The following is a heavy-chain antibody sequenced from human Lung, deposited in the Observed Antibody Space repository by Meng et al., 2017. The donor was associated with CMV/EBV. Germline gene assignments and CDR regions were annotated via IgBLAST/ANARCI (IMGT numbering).Heavy chain of an antibody. Sequence: SVKVSCQASGGTFGRYAISWVRQAPGQGLEWMGAIIPRIGITNYAQKLQGRVTITADSATSTAYMELSSLRSEDTAVYYCARGRVAYNIRFLDFWGKGTLVTVSS. D-gene: IGHD1-1*01. CDR3: ARGRVAYNIRFLDF. V-gene: IGHV1-69*10. CDR1: GGTFGRYA. J-gene: IGHJ4*02. CDR2: IIPRIGIT.